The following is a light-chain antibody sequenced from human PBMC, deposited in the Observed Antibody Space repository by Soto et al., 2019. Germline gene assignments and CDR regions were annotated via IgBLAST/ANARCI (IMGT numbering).Light chain of an antibody. V-gene: IGLV8-61*01. J-gene: IGLJ2*01. CDR2: YTX. Sequence: QAVVTQEPSFSMSPGGTVTLTCALNSGSVSTSYYPSWYQQTPGQAPRTLIYYTXTRSSGVPDRFSGSILGNKAALTITGXXXXXXXXYYCVLFMGSGVLFGGGTQLTV. CDR3: VLFMGSGVL. CDR1: SGSVSTSYY.